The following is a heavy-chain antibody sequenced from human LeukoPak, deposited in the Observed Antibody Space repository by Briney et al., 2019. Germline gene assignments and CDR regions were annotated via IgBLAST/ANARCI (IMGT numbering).Heavy chain of an antibody. CDR3: AKDPDQWELLGSHFDY. Sequence: GGSLRLSCAASGFTFSSYGMHWVRQAPGKGLEWVAFIRYDGSNKYYADSVKGRFTISRDNSKNTLYLQMNSLRAEDTAVYYCAKDPDQWELLGSHFDYWGQETLVTVSS. CDR1: GFTFSSYG. V-gene: IGHV3-30*02. D-gene: IGHD1-26*01. CDR2: IRYDGSNK. J-gene: IGHJ4*02.